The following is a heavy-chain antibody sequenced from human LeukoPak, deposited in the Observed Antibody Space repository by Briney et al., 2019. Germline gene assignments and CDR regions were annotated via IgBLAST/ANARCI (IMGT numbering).Heavy chain of an antibody. J-gene: IGHJ3*02. D-gene: IGHD7-27*01. Sequence: GESLKISCKGSGYSFTNYWIGWVRQMPGKGLEWMGIIYPADSDSRYSPSFQGQVIISADKSIRTAYLQWSSLKASDIAIYYCARLTGDRTFDIWGQGTMVTISS. CDR3: ARLTGDRTFDI. V-gene: IGHV5-51*01. CDR2: IYPADSDS. CDR1: GYSFTNYW.